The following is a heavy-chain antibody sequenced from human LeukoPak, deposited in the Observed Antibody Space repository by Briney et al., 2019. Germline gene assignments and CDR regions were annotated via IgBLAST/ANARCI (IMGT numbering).Heavy chain of an antibody. J-gene: IGHJ4*02. CDR2: IYYSGSA. D-gene: IGHD6-13*01. Sequence: SETLSLTCTVSGGSISSYYWSWIRQPPGKGLEWIGYIYYSGSANYNPSLKSRVTISVDTSKNQFSLKLSSVTAADTAVYYCAREPGIAALDYWGQGTLVTVSS. V-gene: IGHV4-59*01. CDR3: AREPGIAALDY. CDR1: GGSISSYY.